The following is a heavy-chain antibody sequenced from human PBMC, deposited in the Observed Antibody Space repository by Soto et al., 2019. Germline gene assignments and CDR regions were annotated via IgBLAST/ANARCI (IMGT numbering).Heavy chain of an antibody. CDR3: ARGCMSTSCQNRDFDY. CDR1: GGTFNSHA. CDR2: IIPIFGTA. D-gene: IGHD2-2*01. V-gene: IGHV1-69*12. Sequence: QVQLVQSGAEVKKPGSSVKVSCKASGGTFNSHAISWVRQAPGQGLEWMGGIIPIFGTAKYPQKFQGRVTIIADESTNTAYMELSGLRSEDTAVYYCARGCMSTSCQNRDFDYRGQGTLVTVSS. J-gene: IGHJ4*02.